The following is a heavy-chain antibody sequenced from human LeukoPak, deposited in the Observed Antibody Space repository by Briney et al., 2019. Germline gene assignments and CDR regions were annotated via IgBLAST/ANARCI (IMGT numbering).Heavy chain of an antibody. Sequence: GGSLRLSCVASGFTFRNYWMHWVRHAPGKGLGWVAHIKTDGSVIDYADSAKGRFTISRDNAKNTVYLQMHSLRAEDTAIYYCARDAIRSFNYWGQGILVSVSS. CDR2: IKTDGSVI. CDR1: GFTFRNYW. V-gene: IGHV3-74*01. CDR3: ARDAIRSFNY. J-gene: IGHJ4*01.